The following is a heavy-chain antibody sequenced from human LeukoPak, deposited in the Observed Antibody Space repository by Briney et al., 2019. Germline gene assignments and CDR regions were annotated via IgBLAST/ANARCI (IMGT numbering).Heavy chain of an antibody. Sequence: SETLSLTCTVSGGSINNYYWSWIRQPAGKGLEWIGRIYTRGSTNYNPSLKSRVTMSVDTSKNQFSLKLSSVTAADTAVYYCAGTSSWCYYYYGMGVWGQGTTVTVSS. CDR2: IYTRGST. CDR1: GGSINNYY. CDR3: AGTSSWCYYYYGMGV. J-gene: IGHJ6*02. V-gene: IGHV4-4*07. D-gene: IGHD6-13*01.